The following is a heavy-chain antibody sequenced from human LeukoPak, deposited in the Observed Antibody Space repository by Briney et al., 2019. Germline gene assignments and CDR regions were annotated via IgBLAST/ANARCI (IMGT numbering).Heavy chain of an antibody. CDR2: ISSSGSTI. J-gene: IGHJ6*03. D-gene: IGHD6-13*01. Sequence: SGGSPRLSCAASGFTFSSYEMNWVRQAPGKGLEWVSYISSSGSTIYYADSVKGRFTISRDNAKNSLYLQMNSLRAEDTAVYYCARAFQELPQLYYYYYMDVWGKGTTVTVSS. CDR1: GFTFSSYE. V-gene: IGHV3-48*03. CDR3: ARAFQELPQLYYYYYMDV.